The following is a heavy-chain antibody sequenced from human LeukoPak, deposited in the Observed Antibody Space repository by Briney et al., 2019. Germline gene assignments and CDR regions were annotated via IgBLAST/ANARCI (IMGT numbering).Heavy chain of an antibody. Sequence: PGGSLRLSCAASGFTFSSYAMSWVRQAPGKGLEWVSVISDRGGSTYYADSVKGRFTISRDNSKNTLYLQMNSLRAEDTAVYYCAKRGVCSSSSCPSPFDFWGQGTLVSVSS. V-gene: IGHV3-23*01. CDR2: ISDRGGST. CDR1: GFTFSSYA. CDR3: AKRGVCSSSSCPSPFDF. D-gene: IGHD2-2*01. J-gene: IGHJ4*02.